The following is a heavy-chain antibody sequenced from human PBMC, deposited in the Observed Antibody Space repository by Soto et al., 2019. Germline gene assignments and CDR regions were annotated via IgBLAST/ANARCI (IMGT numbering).Heavy chain of an antibody. CDR3: ARDSGSYYVRSEAFDI. V-gene: IGHV1-69*13. CDR2: IIPIFGTA. CDR1: GGTFSSYA. Sequence: ASVKVSCKASGGTFSSYAISWVRQAPGQGLEWMGGIIPIFGTANYAQKFQGRVTITADESTSTAYMELSSLRSDDTAVYYCARDSGSYYVRSEAFDIWGQGTMVTVSS. J-gene: IGHJ3*02. D-gene: IGHD1-26*01.